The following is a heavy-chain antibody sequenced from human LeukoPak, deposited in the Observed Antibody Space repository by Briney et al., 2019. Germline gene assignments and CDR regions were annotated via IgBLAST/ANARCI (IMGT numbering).Heavy chain of an antibody. Sequence: SEALSLTCAVYGGSFSGYYWSWIRQPPGKGLEWIGSIYYSGSTYYNPSLKSRVTISVDTSKNQFSLKLSSVTAADTAVYFCARGPYSYDSSGAFDIWGQGTMVTVSS. V-gene: IGHV4-34*01. J-gene: IGHJ3*02. CDR2: IYYSGST. CDR3: ARGPYSYDSSGAFDI. CDR1: GGSFSGYY. D-gene: IGHD3-22*01.